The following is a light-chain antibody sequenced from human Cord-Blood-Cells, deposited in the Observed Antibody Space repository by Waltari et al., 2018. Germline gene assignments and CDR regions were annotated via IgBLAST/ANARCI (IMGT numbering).Light chain of an antibody. V-gene: IGLV2-11*01. CDR2: DCS. CDR1: SSDVGGYNY. CDR3: CSYAGSYTFGV. Sequence: QSALTQPRSVSGSPGQSVTISCTGTSSDVGGYNYVSWYQQHPGKAPKLMIYDCSKRPSGVPDRFSGSKSGNTASLTISGLQAEDEADYYCCSYAGSYTFGVFGGGTKLTVL. J-gene: IGLJ3*02.